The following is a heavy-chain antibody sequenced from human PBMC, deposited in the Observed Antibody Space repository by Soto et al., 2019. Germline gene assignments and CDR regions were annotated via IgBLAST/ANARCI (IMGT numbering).Heavy chain of an antibody. CDR3: ARTQGDSSGDYSHNWFDP. Sequence: QVTLKESGHLLVKPTETLTLICTVSGFSLSNARMGVSWIRQPPGKALEWLAHIFSNDEKSYSTSLKSRLTISKDTSKSQVVLTMTNMDPMDTATYYCARTQGDSSGDYSHNWFDPWGQGTLVTVSS. D-gene: IGHD3-22*01. CDR2: IFSNDEK. CDR1: GFSLSNARMG. J-gene: IGHJ5*02. V-gene: IGHV2-26*01.